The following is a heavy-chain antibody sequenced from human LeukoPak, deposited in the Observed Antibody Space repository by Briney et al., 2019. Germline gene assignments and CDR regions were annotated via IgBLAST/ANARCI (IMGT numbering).Heavy chain of an antibody. J-gene: IGHJ4*02. CDR1: GFTFSNYG. V-gene: IGHV3-30*03. CDR3: ASGVVRGVIDY. Sequence: GGSLRLSCAASGFTFSNYGMHWVRQAPAKGLEWVAVISYDGSDKFYADSVTGRFTISRDNSKNTLFLQMNSLRAEDTAVYYCASGVVRGVIDYWGQGTLVTVSS. CDR2: ISYDGSDK. D-gene: IGHD3-10*01.